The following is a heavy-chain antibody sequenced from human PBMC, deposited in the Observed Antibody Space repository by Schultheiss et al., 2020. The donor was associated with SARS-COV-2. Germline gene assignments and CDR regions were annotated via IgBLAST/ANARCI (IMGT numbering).Heavy chain of an antibody. V-gene: IGHV4-39*07. J-gene: IGHJ5*02. CDR3: ARSGFNWFDP. Sequence: SETLSLTCTVSGGSISSSSYYWGWIRQPPGKGLEWIGSIYYSGSTYYNPSLKSRVTISVDMSKNQFSLKLNSMTAADTAVYYCARSGFNWFDPWGQGTLVTVSS. CDR2: IYYSGST. D-gene: IGHD7-27*01. CDR1: GGSISSSSYY.